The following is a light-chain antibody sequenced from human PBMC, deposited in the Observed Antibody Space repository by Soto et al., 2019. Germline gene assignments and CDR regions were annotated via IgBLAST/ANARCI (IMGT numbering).Light chain of an antibody. CDR1: TNDIGGYNY. J-gene: IGLJ3*02. V-gene: IGLV2-14*01. CDR3: CSYTISATLV. Sequence: QSALTQPASVSGSPGQSITISCSGTTNDIGGYNYVSWYQHHPGKVPKVIIYEVRNRPSGVSNRFSGSKSGNTASLTISGLQAEDEADYYCCSYTISATLVFRGGTKLTVL. CDR2: EVR.